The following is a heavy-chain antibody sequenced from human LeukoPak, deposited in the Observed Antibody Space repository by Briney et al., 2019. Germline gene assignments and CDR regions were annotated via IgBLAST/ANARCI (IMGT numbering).Heavy chain of an antibody. J-gene: IGHJ4*02. Sequence: PGGSLRLSCAASGFTFSSYDMHWVRQATGKGLEWVSAIGTAGDTYYADSVKGRSTISRENAKNSLFLQVNSLRVGDTAVYYCTRAVGATNLGFDYWGQRTLVTVSS. D-gene: IGHD1-26*01. CDR2: IGTAGDT. CDR3: TRAVGATNLGFDY. V-gene: IGHV3-13*01. CDR1: GFTFSSYD.